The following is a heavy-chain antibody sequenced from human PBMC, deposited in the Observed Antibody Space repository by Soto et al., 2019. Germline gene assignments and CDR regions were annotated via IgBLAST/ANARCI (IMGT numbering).Heavy chain of an antibody. D-gene: IGHD3-10*01. CDR1: GFTFNNYA. V-gene: IGHV3-23*01. Sequence: PGESLKISCAASGFTFNNYAMSWVRQAPGKGLEWVSAISGGGDTTSYADSVKGRFTVSRDGSKNTLYVQMNSLRAEDTAVYYCAKGRGGSGSLTPRVDFWGQGTLVTVSS. J-gene: IGHJ4*02. CDR3: AKGRGGSGSLTPRVDF. CDR2: ISGGGDTT.